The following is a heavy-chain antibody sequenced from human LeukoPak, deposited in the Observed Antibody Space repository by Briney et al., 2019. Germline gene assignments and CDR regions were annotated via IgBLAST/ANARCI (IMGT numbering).Heavy chain of an antibody. V-gene: IGHV4-34*01. CDR2: INHSGST. CDR1: GGSFSGYY. CDR3: ASRYYDFWNGYIDY. Sequence: SETLSLTCAVYGGSFSGYYWSWIRQPPGKGLEWIGEINHSGSTNYNPSLKSRVTISVDTSKNQFSLKLSSVTAADTAVYYCASRYYDFWNGYIDYWGQGTLVTVSS. J-gene: IGHJ4*02. D-gene: IGHD3-3*01.